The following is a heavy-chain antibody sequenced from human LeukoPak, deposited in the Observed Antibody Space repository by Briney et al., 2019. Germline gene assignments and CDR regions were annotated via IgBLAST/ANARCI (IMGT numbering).Heavy chain of an antibody. D-gene: IGHD2-2*01. CDR1: DGSISSNSYY. Sequence: SETLSLTCTVSDGSISSNSYYWGWIRQPPGKGLEWIGSISYSGRTYYNPSLESRVTISVDASKNQFSLKLSSVTAADTAVYYCARSRYCSSTSCPTAVWESVYFDYWGQEPWSPSPQ. J-gene: IGHJ4*01. CDR2: ISYSGRT. V-gene: IGHV4-39*01. CDR3: ARSRYCSSTSCPTAVWESVYFDY.